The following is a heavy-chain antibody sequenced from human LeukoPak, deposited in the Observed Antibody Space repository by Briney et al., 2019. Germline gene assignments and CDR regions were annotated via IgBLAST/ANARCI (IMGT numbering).Heavy chain of an antibody. CDR1: GFTFSRYG. CDR2: ISYDGGNK. Sequence: GRSLRLSCAASGFTFSRYGMHWVRQAPGKGLEWVAFISYDGGNKYYGDSVRGPFIISRDNSKNTLYLQMNSLRLEDTAVYYCARGGGYYDILTGYYNDYWGQGTLVTVSS. J-gene: IGHJ4*02. V-gene: IGHV3-30*03. CDR3: ARGGGYYDILTGYYNDY. D-gene: IGHD3-9*01.